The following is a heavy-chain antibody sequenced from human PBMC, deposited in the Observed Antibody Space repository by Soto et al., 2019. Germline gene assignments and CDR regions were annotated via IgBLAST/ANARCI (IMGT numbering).Heavy chain of an antibody. Sequence: QVHLVQSGAEVKKPGASVKVSCQGSGYAFTTYGITWVRQAPGKGLAGMGWISAHNGNTNYAQKLQGRVTVTRDTTTSTAYMELRSLRSADTAVYYCARGRYGDYWGQGALVTVSS. V-gene: IGHV1-18*01. J-gene: IGHJ4*02. D-gene: IGHD1-1*01. CDR1: GYAFTTYG. CDR2: ISAHNGNT. CDR3: ARGRYGDY.